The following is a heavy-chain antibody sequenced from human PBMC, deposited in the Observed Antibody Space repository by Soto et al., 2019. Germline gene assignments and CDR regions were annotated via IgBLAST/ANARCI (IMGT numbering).Heavy chain of an antibody. V-gene: IGHV3-21*01. CDR3: ATLSGNWFDP. Sequence: EVQLVESGGGLVKPGGSLRLSCAASGFTFSSYSMNWVRQAPGKGLEWVSSISSSSSYIYYADSVKGRFTISRDDAKNSLYLQMNSLRAEDTAVYYCATLSGNWFDPWGQGTLVTVSS. CDR2: ISSSSSYI. J-gene: IGHJ5*02. D-gene: IGHD1-26*01. CDR1: GFTFSSYS.